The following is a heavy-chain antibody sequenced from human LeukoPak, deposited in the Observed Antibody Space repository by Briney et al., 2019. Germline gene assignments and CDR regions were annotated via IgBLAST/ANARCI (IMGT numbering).Heavy chain of an antibody. V-gene: IGHV3-21*01. CDR3: ARGRTYYDILTGYYKLGDFDY. CDR2: ISSSSSYI. Sequence: PGGSLRLSCAASGFTFSSYSMNWVRQAPGKGLEWVSSISSSSSYIYYADPVKGRFTISRDNAKNSLYLQMNSLRAEDTAVYYCARGRTYYDILTGYYKLGDFDYWGQGTLVTVSS. D-gene: IGHD3-9*01. CDR1: GFTFSSYS. J-gene: IGHJ4*02.